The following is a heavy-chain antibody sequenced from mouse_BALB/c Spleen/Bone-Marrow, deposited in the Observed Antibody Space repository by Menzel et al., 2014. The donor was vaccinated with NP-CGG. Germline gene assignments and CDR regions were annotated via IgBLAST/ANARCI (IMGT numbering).Heavy chain of an antibody. CDR1: GYVFSSSW. V-gene: IGHV1-82*01. D-gene: IGHD1-1*01. CDR3: ARTYESSFFAH. Sequence: QVQLQQSGPELVKSGASVKISCKASGYVFSSSWMNWVKQRPGQGLEWIGRIYPGDGDTNYNGKFKGKATLTADKSSSTSYMQLSNLTSVDSAVYFCARTYESSFFAHWGQGTLVTVSA. J-gene: IGHJ3*01. CDR2: IYPGDGDT.